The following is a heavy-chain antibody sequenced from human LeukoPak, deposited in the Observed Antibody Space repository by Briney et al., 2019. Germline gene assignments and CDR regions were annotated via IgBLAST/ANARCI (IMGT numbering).Heavy chain of an antibody. V-gene: IGHV1-69*04. CDR1: GGTFSSYA. D-gene: IGHD6-19*01. CDR2: IIPTLGIT. J-gene: IGHJ4*02. Sequence: SVKVSCKASGGTFSSYAISWVRQAPGQGLEWMGRIIPTLGITNYAQNFQGRVTITAVKSTSTAYMELSSLRSEDTAVYYCARRSSSGWYWDYWGQGTLVTVSS. CDR3: ARRSSSGWYWDY.